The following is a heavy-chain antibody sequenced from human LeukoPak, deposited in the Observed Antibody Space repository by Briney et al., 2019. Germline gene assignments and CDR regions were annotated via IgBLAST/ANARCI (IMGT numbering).Heavy chain of an antibody. CDR1: GFTFSNAW. J-gene: IGHJ4*02. Sequence: GGSLRLSCAASGFTFSNAWMSWVRQAPGKGLEWVGRIKSKTDGGTTDYAAPAKGRFTISRDDSKNTLYLQMNSLKTEDTAVYYCTTNYGDYGYFDYWGQGTLVTVSS. CDR2: IKSKTDGGTT. CDR3: TTNYGDYGYFDY. V-gene: IGHV3-15*01. D-gene: IGHD4-17*01.